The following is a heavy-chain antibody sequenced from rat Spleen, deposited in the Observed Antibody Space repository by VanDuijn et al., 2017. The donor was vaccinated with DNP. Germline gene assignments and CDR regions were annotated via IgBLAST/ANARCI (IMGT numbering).Heavy chain of an antibody. J-gene: IGHJ4*01. CDR2: ISYDGLRT. D-gene: IGHD1-11*01. V-gene: IGHV5-7*01. CDR3: ARDNVVTYGGMDP. CDR1: GFTFSDYA. Sequence: EVQLVESGGGLVQPGRSLKLSCVASGFTFSDYAMAWVRQAPKGGLEWVATISYDGLRTYYRDSVKGRFTISRDDAKSTLFLQMDSLRSEDTATYYCARDNVVTYGGMDPWGQGISVTVSS.